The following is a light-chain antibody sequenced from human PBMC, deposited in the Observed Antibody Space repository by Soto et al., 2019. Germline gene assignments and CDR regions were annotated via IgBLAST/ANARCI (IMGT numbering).Light chain of an antibody. CDR2: DAS. J-gene: IGKJ1*01. V-gene: IGKV3-11*01. Sequence: EIVMTQSPATVSVSPGERATLSCRASQSVSSYLAWYQQKPGQAPRLLIFDASNRATGTPARFSGSGSGTDFTLTISSLEPEDFAVYYCQQRSNWPWTFGQGTKVDIK. CDR3: QQRSNWPWT. CDR1: QSVSSY.